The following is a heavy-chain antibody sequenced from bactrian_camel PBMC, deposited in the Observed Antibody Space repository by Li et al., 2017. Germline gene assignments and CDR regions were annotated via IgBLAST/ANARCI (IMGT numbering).Heavy chain of an antibody. CDR1: GYMFSTYC. Sequence: HVQLVESGGGSVQAGWSLRLTCAASGYMFSTYCMVWFRQAPGKEREGVASFDTLGTTSVAGRFTISKDSAKNTLYLQMNNMKPEDTAVYYCAADFSKFGYCDDSRVHADDFHYWGQGTQVTVS. J-gene: IGHJ4*01. V-gene: IGHV3S53*01. CDR3: AADFSKFGYCDDSRVHADDFHY. D-gene: IGHD1*01. CDR2: FDTLGTT.